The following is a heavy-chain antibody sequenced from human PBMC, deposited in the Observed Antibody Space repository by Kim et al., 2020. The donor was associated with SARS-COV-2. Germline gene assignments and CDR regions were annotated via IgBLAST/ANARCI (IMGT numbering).Heavy chain of an antibody. D-gene: IGHD6-19*01. J-gene: IGHJ4*02. Sequence: GESLKISCKASGYRITSYWIGWVRQMPGKGLEWIGIIYLDDSDTRYRPSFQGQVTISADKSISTAYLQWSSLKASDTAMYYCAIQRPAVAGLIDYWGQGTLVTASS. CDR2: IYLDDSDT. CDR1: GYRITSYW. CDR3: AIQRPAVAGLIDY. V-gene: IGHV5-51*01.